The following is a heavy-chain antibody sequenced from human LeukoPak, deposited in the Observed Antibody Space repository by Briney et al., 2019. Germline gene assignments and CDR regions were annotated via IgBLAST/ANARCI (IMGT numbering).Heavy chain of an antibody. J-gene: IGHJ4*02. CDR1: GYSFTSYY. Sequence: GASVKVSCKVSGYSFTSYYIHWVRQAPGQGLEWVGLIDPSGGSTTYAQKLQGRVTMTRDTSASTVYMELSSLRCEDTAVYYCARRDGYNVIDYWGQGTLVSVSS. D-gene: IGHD5-24*01. V-gene: IGHV1-46*03. CDR3: ARRDGYNVIDY. CDR2: IDPSGGST.